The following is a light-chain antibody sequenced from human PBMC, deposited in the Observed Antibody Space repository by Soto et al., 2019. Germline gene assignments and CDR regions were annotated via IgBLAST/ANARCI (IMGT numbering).Light chain of an antibody. CDR1: QSISRF. Sequence: IPLTQPPSSLSASLGDRVRITCRASQSISRFLNWYQQRPGKAPDLLIFAAPTLQSGVPSRFSRSGSGTDFTLTISSLQPEDFATYYCQHSYSTPITFGQGTGLEIK. J-gene: IGKJ5*01. CDR3: QHSYSTPIT. V-gene: IGKV1-39*01. CDR2: AAP.